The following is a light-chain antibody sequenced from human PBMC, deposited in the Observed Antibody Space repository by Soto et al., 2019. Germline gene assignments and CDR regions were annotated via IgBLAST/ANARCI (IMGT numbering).Light chain of an antibody. J-gene: IGKJ3*01. CDR1: QGINHY. V-gene: IGKV1-27*01. CDR2: ATS. Sequence: DIKVTQSPSSLSASVGDRVTITCRASQGINHYLAWFQQKPGKVPKLLIYATSTLQSGVPSRFSGSGFGTDFTLTISSLQPEDVATYYCQKHNSAPLFFGPGTKVDIK. CDR3: QKHNSAPLF.